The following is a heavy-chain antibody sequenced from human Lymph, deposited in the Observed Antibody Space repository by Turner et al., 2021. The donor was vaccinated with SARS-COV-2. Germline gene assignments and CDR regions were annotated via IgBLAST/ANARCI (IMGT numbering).Heavy chain of an antibody. CDR2: IIPIVGTA. CDR3: ARGSRDCSSTSSYPCFDY. D-gene: IGHD2-2*01. Sequence: QVQLVQSGAEVKKLGSSVMVSCKASGRPFSSYAISWGRQAPGQGLEWVGEIIPIVGTANYAQKFQGRVTITAYASTSTAHMELSSRRSEDTAVDYYARGSRDCSSTSSYPCFDYWGQGTLVTVSS. V-gene: IGHV1-69*01. CDR1: GRPFSSYA. J-gene: IGHJ4*02.